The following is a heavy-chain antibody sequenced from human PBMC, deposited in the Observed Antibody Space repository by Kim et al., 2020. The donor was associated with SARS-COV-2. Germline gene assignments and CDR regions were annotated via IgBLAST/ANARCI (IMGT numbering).Heavy chain of an antibody. D-gene: IGHD3-22*01. J-gene: IGHJ6*01. CDR2: ISYDGSNK. CDR1: GFTFSSYG. CDR3: AKSMYYYDSSGYNRGYY. Sequence: GGSLRLSCAASGFTFSSYGMHWVRQAPGKGLEWVAVISYDGSNKYYADSVKGRFTISRDNSKNTLYLQMNSLRAEDTAVYYCAKSMYYYDSSGYNRGYY. V-gene: IGHV3-30*18.